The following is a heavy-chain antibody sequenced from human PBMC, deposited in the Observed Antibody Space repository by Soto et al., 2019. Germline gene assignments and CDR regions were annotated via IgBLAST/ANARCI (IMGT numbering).Heavy chain of an antibody. J-gene: IGHJ6*02. CDR2: IKTDGSEK. D-gene: IGHD3-16*01. Sequence: EVQLVESGGGLVQPGGSLSLSCEASGFTFSAYWMGWVRQAPGTGLQWVATIKTDGSEKYYVGSVTGRFTISRDNDKNSLYLQLNTLRAEDTGVYYCARPVRGSPEDVWGQGTTVTVSS. CDR1: GFTFSAYW. V-gene: IGHV3-7*05. CDR3: ARPVRGSPEDV.